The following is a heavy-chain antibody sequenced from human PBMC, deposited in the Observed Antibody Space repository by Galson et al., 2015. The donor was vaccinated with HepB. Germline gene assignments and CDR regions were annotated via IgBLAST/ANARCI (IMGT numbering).Heavy chain of an antibody. V-gene: IGHV4-31*03. D-gene: IGHD3-10*01. CDR2: IYYSGST. Sequence: TLSLTCTVSGGSIRSGGYYWSWIRQHPGKGLEWIGFIYYSGSTYHNPSLKSRLTMSVDTSSNQFSMDLRSVTAADTAVYYCARKSGSGSYYEASFDYWGQGTLVTVSS. CDR1: GGSIRSGGYY. CDR3: ARKSGSGSYYEASFDY. J-gene: IGHJ4*02.